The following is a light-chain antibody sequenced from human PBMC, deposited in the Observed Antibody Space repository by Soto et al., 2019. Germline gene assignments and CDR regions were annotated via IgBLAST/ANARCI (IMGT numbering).Light chain of an antibody. J-gene: IGKJ1*01. Sequence: DIQMTQSPSSLSASVGDRVTITGRASQSISTWLAWFQQKPGKAPKILIYRASSLEGGAPSRFSGSGSGTEFTLTISRLQPDDFETYYCQQYDSYPWTFGQGTKVDIK. CDR1: QSISTW. CDR2: RAS. CDR3: QQYDSYPWT. V-gene: IGKV1-5*03.